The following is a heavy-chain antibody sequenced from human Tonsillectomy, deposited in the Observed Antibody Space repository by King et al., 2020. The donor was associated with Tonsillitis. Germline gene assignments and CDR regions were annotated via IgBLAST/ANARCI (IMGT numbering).Heavy chain of an antibody. Sequence: VQLVESGGGVVQPGRSLRLSCVASGFTFSTYGMHWVRQAPGKGLEWVAVISYHGSNKFYADSVKGRFTISRDNSKNTLYLQMNSLRTEDTAVYYCAKGSSGSFDYWGQGTLVTVSS. CDR2: ISYHGSNK. J-gene: IGHJ4*02. D-gene: IGHD3-22*01. V-gene: IGHV3-30*18. CDR1: GFTFSTYG. CDR3: AKGSSGSFDY.